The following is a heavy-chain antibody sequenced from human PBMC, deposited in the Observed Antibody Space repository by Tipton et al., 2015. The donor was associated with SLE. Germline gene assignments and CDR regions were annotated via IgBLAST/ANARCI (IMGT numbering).Heavy chain of an antibody. CDR1: GGSISSGGYY. J-gene: IGHJ5*02. Sequence: TLSLTCNVSGGSISSGGYYWSWIRQHPGKGLEWIGEIYHSGSTNYNPSLKSRVTISVDKSKNQFSLKLSSVTAADTAVYYCAGGGRGDGGNPFDPWGQGTLVTVSS. CDR2: IYHSGST. CDR3: AGGGRGDGGNPFDP. D-gene: IGHD4-23*01. V-gene: IGHV4-31*03.